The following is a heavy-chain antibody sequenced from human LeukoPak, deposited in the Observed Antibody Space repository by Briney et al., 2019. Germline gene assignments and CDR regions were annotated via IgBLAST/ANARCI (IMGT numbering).Heavy chain of an antibody. Sequence: SQTLSLTCTVSGGSISSGDYYWSWIRQPPGKGLEWIGYIYYSGSTYYNPSLKSRVTISVDTSKNQFSLKLSSVTAADTAVYYCARKGRGDSSAYPTWGQGTPVTVSS. D-gene: IGHD3-22*01. CDR3: ARKGRGDSSAYPT. J-gene: IGHJ5*02. V-gene: IGHV4-30-4*01. CDR1: GGSISSGDYY. CDR2: IYYSGST.